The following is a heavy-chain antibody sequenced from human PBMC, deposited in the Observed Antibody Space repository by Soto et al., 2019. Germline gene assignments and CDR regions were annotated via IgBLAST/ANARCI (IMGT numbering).Heavy chain of an antibody. V-gene: IGHV1-18*01. CDR2: ISTYNGNT. Sequence: QVQLLQSGAEVKKPGASVKVSCKDSGYTIITYGVSWVRTAHGQGRDWLGWISTYNGNTRYAERLQGRVTMTTVTITNTAYMALRKPSSEDTVVYYFARPPSDYWDNSAYYVLDHWGQGTLVTVSS. CDR3: ARPPSDYWDNSAYYVLDH. CDR1: GYTIITYG. J-gene: IGHJ4*02. D-gene: IGHD3-22*01.